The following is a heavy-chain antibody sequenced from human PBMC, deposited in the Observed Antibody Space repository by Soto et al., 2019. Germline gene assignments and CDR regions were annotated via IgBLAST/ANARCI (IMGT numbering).Heavy chain of an antibody. CDR1: GVTLSSYS. CDR3: ASTQFMVIIARGNF. V-gene: IGHV3-21*01. J-gene: IGHJ4*02. CDR2: ISSSSSYI. Sequence: GGSLRLSCAASGVTLSSYSMNWVRQAPGKGPEWVSSISSSSSYIYYADSVKGRFTISGDNSKNTLYLQMTNLRPEDTALYYCASTQFMVIIARGNFWGQGTPVTVS. D-gene: IGHD3-10*01.